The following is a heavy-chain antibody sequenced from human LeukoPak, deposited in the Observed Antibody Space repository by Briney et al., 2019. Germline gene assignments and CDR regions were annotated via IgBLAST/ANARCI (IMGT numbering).Heavy chain of an antibody. J-gene: IGHJ5*02. CDR2: IYYSGST. CDR1: GGSISSYY. Sequence: PSETLSLTCTVSGGSISSYYWSWIRQPPGKGLEWIGYIYYSGSTNYNPSLKSRVTISVDTSKNQFSLKLSSVTAADTAVYYCARTYGSGSYLFSWFDPWGQGTLVTVSS. V-gene: IGHV4-59*01. D-gene: IGHD3-10*01. CDR3: ARTYGSGSYLFSWFDP.